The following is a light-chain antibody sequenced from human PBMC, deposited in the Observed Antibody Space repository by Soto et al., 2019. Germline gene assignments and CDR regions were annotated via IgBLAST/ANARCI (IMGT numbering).Light chain of an antibody. Sequence: DIQMTQSPSSLSASVGDRVTITCRASQSISSYLNWYQQKPGKAPKLPIYAASSLQSGVPSRFSGSGSGTDFTLTISSLQPEDFATYYCQQSYSTLEGFTFGPGTKVDIK. CDR2: AAS. CDR1: QSISSY. CDR3: QQSYSTLEGFT. V-gene: IGKV1-39*01. J-gene: IGKJ3*01.